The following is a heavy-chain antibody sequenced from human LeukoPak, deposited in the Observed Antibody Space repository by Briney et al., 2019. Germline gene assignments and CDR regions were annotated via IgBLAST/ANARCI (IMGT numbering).Heavy chain of an antibody. J-gene: IGHJ4*02. CDR1: GFTFSSYG. CDR3: AKDPPAVPEVYFDY. CDR2: ISYDGSNK. D-gene: IGHD2-2*01. Sequence: GGSLRLSCAASGFTFSSYGMHWVRQAPGKGLEWVAVISYDGSNKYYADSVKGRFTISRDNSKNTLYLQMNSLRAEDTAVYYCAKDPPAVPEVYFDYWGQGTLVTVSS. V-gene: IGHV3-30*18.